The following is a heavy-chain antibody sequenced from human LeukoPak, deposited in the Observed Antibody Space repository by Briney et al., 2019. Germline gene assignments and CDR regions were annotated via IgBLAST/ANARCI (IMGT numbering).Heavy chain of an antibody. CDR1: GGSISSGGRY. D-gene: IGHD6-13*01. CDR2: IYDNRFT. J-gene: IGHJ4*02. V-gene: IGHV4-31*03. CDR3: AGGLASSKMGY. Sequence: SQTLSLTCTVSGGSISSGGRYWSWTRQHPGEGLEWIGCIYDNRFTYYNPSLESRVTISVDSSENQLSLKFNSVTAADTAVYYCAGGLASSKMGYWGQGTLVTVSS.